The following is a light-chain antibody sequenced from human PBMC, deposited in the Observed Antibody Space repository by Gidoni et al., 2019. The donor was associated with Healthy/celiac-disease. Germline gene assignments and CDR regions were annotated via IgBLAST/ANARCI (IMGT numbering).Light chain of an antibody. CDR3: QQYYSTPFT. V-gene: IGKV4-1*01. Sequence: DIVMTQSQDSLDVSLGERATINCKSSQSVLYSSNNKNYLAWYQQKPGQPPKLLIYWASTRESGVPDRFSGSGSGTDFTLTISSLQAEDVSFYYCQQYYSTPFTFGPGTKVDIK. CDR2: WAS. CDR1: QSVLYSSNNKNY. J-gene: IGKJ3*01.